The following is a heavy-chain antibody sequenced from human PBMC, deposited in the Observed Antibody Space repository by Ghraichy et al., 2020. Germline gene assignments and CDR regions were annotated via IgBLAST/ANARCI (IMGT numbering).Heavy chain of an antibody. D-gene: IGHD2/OR15-2a*01. J-gene: IGHJ6*02. CDR1: GGSISSGGYY. Sequence: LSLTCTVSGGSISSGGYYWSWIRQHPGKGLEWIGYIYYSGSTFYSPSLKSRITISVDTSKNQFSLNVRSVTAADTAVYYCARTAIPYFFGMDVWGQGTTVTVSS. V-gene: IGHV4-31*03. CDR3: ARTAIPYFFGMDV. CDR2: IYYSGST.